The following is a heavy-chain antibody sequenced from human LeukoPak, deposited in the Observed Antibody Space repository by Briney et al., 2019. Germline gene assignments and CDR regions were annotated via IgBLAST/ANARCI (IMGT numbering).Heavy chain of an antibody. CDR3: ARAAGTAGYCSSTSCYRYYYGMDV. CDR1: GYTFTGYY. Sequence: ASVKVSCKASGYTFTGYYMHWVRQAPGQGLEWMGWINPNSGGTNYAQKFQGRDTMTRDTSISTAYMELSRLRSDDTAVYYCARAAGTAGYCSSTSCYRYYYGMDVWGQGTTVTVSS. J-gene: IGHJ6*02. D-gene: IGHD2-2*03. CDR2: INPNSGGT. V-gene: IGHV1-2*02.